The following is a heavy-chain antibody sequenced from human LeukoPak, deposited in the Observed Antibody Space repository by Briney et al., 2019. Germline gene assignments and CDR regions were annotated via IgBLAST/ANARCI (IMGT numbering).Heavy chain of an antibody. V-gene: IGHV4-30-4*08. CDR3: ARAPGYCTNGVCSPYYYYMDV. J-gene: IGHJ6*03. D-gene: IGHD2-8*01. CDR2: IYYSGST. Sequence: SETLSLTCTVSGGSISSGDYYWSWIRQPPGKGLEWIGYIYYSGSTYYNPSLKSRVTISVDTSKNQFSLKLSSVTAADTAVYYCARAPGYCTNGVCSPYYYYMDVWGKGTTVPVSS. CDR1: GGSISSGDYY.